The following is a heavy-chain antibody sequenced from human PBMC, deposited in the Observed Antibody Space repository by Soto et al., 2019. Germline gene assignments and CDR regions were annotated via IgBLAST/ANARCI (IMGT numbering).Heavy chain of an antibody. D-gene: IGHD2-15*01. V-gene: IGHV1-18*01. J-gene: IGHJ6*02. CDR2: ISTYNGNT. Sequence: SVKVSCKASGYTFTSYDISWVRQAPGQGLEWMGWISTYNGNTNYAQKLQGRVTMTTDTSTSTAYMELRSLRSEDTAVYYCARHPGGRGYYYGMAVWGQGTTVTVSS. CDR3: ARHPGGRGYYYGMAV. CDR1: GYTFTSYD.